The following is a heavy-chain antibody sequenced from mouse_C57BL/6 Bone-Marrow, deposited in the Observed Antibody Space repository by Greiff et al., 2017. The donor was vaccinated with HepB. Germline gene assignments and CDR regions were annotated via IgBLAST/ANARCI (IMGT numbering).Heavy chain of an antibody. CDR3: ARKGLITTVVFDY. CDR2: IHPNSGST. D-gene: IGHD1-1*01. J-gene: IGHJ2*01. V-gene: IGHV1-64*01. CDR1: GYTFTSYW. Sequence: VQLQQPGAELVKPGASVKLSCKASGYTFTSYWMHWVKQRPGQGLEWIGMIHPNSGSTNYNEKFKSKATLTVDKSSSTAYMQLSSLTSEDSAVYDCARKGLITTVVFDYWGQGTTLTVSS.